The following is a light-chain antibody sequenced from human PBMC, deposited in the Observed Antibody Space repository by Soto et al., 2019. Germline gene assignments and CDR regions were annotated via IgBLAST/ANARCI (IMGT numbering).Light chain of an antibody. Sequence: DIQMTQAPSSVSASVGDRVTITCRASQDINNRVAWFQQRPGRAPKYLIQAASILQSGFPSRFSATGSGTDFTLTIDSLQPEDFATYYCQQVTTFPRTFGQGTKVEIK. CDR3: QQVTTFPRT. V-gene: IGKV1-12*01. CDR2: AAS. J-gene: IGKJ1*01. CDR1: QDINNR.